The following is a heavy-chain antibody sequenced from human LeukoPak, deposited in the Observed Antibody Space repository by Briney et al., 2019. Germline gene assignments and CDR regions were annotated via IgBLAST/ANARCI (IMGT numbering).Heavy chain of an antibody. D-gene: IGHD7-27*01. V-gene: IGHV3-66*01. CDR1: GFTVSSNC. CDR3: ARDFTGDYYYYGMDV. CDR2: IYSGGST. Sequence: PGGSLRLSCAASGFTVSSNCMSWVRQAPGKGLEWVSVIYSGGSTYYADSVKGRFTISRDNSKNTLYLQMNSLRAEDTAVYYCARDFTGDYYYYGMDVWGQGTTVTVSS. J-gene: IGHJ6*02.